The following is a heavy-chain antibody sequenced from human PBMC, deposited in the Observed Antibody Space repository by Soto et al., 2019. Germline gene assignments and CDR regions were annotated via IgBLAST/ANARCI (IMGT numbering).Heavy chain of an antibody. CDR3: ARGKLLWFGELLYPPHFDY. J-gene: IGHJ4*02. CDR1: GGSISSGDYY. CDR2: IYYSGST. V-gene: IGHV4-30-4*01. Sequence: QVQLQESGPGLVKPSQTLSLTCTVSGGSISSGDYYWSWIRQPPGKGLEWIGYIYYSGSTYYNPSLKSRVTLSVDTSKNQFSLKLSSVTAADTAVYYCARGKLLWFGELLYPPHFDYWGQGTLVTVSS. D-gene: IGHD3-10*01.